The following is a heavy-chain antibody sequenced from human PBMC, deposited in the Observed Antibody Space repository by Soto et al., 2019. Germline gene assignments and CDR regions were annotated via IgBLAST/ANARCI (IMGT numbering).Heavy chain of an antibody. CDR1: GYSFTSYW. Sequence: GESLKISCTGVGYSFTSYWVGWVRQMPGKGLEWMGITYPGDSDTRYSPSFQGQVTISADKSISTVYLQWSSLKASDTAMYYCARGYCNTNICDHWFDPWGQGTLVTVSS. CDR2: TYPGDSDT. V-gene: IGHV5-51*01. D-gene: IGHD2-15*01. J-gene: IGHJ5*02. CDR3: ARGYCNTNICDHWFDP.